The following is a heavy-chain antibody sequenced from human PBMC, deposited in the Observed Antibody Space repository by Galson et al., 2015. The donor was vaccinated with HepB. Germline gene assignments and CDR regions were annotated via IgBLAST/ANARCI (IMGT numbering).Heavy chain of an antibody. CDR2: IKSKTDGGTT. Sequence: SLRLSCAASGFTFSDAWMSWVRQAPGKGLEWVGRIKSKTDGGTTDYAAPVKGRFTISRDNSKNTLYLQMNSLKTEDTAVYYCTTVGVAAAADYWGQGTLVTVSS. V-gene: IGHV3-15*01. CDR3: TTVGVAAAADY. CDR1: GFTFSDAW. D-gene: IGHD6-13*01. J-gene: IGHJ4*02.